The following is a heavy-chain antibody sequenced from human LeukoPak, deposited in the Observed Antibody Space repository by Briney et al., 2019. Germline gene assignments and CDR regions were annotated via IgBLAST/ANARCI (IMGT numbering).Heavy chain of an antibody. CDR1: GFILSNHW. J-gene: IGHJ6*02. CDR3: ARNNDMDV. V-gene: IGHV3-7*03. CDR2: MNKDGSEK. D-gene: IGHD1/OR15-1a*01. Sequence: GGSLRLSCAVSGFILSNHWMTWVRQAPGKGPEWVANMNKDGSEKYYVDSVKGRFTISRDTAKNSLYLQMNNLRAEDTALYYCARNNDMDVWGQGTTVIVSS.